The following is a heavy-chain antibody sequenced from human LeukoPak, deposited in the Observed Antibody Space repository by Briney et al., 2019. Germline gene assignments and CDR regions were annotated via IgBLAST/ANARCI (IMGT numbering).Heavy chain of an antibody. CDR2: ITYEGRNK. CDR3: ASAVLRFLEWLLPTYYYYYGMDV. J-gene: IGHJ6*02. V-gene: IGHV3-30*04. D-gene: IGHD3-3*01. Sequence: GSLRPSCAGSGFTFRSFALPWVPQAPGKGPGWGAVITYEGRNKYYADSVKGRFTISRDNSKNTLYLQMNSLRAEDTAVYYCASAVLRFLEWLLPTYYYYYGMDVWGQGTTVTVSS. CDR1: GFTFRSFA.